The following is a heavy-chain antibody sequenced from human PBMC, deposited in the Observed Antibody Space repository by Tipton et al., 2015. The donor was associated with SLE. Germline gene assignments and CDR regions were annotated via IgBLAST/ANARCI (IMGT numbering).Heavy chain of an antibody. V-gene: IGHV4-39*07. J-gene: IGHJ4*02. Sequence: TLSLTCSVSGDSVSSNSHYWGWIRQPPGKGLDWIGHVYYRGGTYYNPSLGSRVTISVDTSKSQFSLKLSSVTAADTAIYYCARVGGTSLVDYWGQGTLVTGSP. CDR3: ARVGGTSLVDY. D-gene: IGHD1-26*01. CDR2: VYYRGGT. CDR1: GDSVSSNSHY.